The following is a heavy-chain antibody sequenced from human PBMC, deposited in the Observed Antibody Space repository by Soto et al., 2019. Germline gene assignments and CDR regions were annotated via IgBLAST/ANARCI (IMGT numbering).Heavy chain of an antibody. CDR1: GGSFSGYY. CDR3: ASIKNWNYYYPPDY. V-gene: IGHV4-34*01. J-gene: IGHJ4*02. CDR2: INHSGST. D-gene: IGHD1-7*01. Sequence: SATLSLTCAVYGGSFSGYYWSWIRQPPGKGLEWIGEINHSGSTNYNPSLKSRVTISVDTSKNQFSLKLSSVTAADTAVYYCASIKNWNYYYPPDYWGQGTLVTVSS.